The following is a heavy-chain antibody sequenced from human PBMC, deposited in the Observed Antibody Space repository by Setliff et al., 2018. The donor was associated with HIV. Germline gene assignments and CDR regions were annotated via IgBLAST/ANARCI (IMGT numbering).Heavy chain of an antibody. J-gene: IGHJ4*02. CDR1: GGSFNDYY. CDR2: IDHSGNS. Sequence: LSLTCAVYGGSFNDYYWTWIRQPPGKGLEWIGEIDHSGNSKYHASLKSRVTISKDTSKNQISLKLRSVTAADTAVYYCARGLNYYGSGSYLPLGYWGQGTLVTVSS. V-gene: IGHV4-34*01. CDR3: ARGLNYYGSGSYLPLGY. D-gene: IGHD3-10*01.